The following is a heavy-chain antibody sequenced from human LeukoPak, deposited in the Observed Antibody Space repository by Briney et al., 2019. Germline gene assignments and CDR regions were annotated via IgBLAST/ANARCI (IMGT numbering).Heavy chain of an antibody. V-gene: IGHV4-39*01. CDR1: GFTFSSYSIN. J-gene: IGHJ5*02. Sequence: GSLRLSCAASGFTFSSYSINWVRQAPGEGLEWIGSIYYSGSTYYNPSLKSRVTISVDASKNQFSLKLSSVTAADTAAYYCARLAMVRGVIDRLYWFDPWGQGTLVTVSS. CDR3: ARLAMVRGVIDRLYWFDP. D-gene: IGHD3-10*01. CDR2: IYYSGST.